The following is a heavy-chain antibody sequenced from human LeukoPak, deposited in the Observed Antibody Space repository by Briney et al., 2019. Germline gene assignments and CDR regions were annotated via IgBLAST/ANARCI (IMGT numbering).Heavy chain of an antibody. V-gene: IGHV3-21*04. CDR3: ARTPGYCSSTSCYAPDY. D-gene: IGHD2-2*01. J-gene: IGHJ4*02. CDR2: IGSSSSPI. CDR1: GFTFSNYN. Sequence: GGSLRLSCAASGFTFSNYNINWVRQAPGKGLEWVSFIGSSSSPIYYADSVKGRFTVSRDNAKNSLYLQMNSLRAEDTAVYYCARTPGYCSSTSCYAPDYWGQGTLVTVSS.